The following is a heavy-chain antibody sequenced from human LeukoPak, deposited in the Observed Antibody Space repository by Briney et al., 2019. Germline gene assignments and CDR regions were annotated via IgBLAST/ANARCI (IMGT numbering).Heavy chain of an antibody. V-gene: IGHV1-2*04. J-gene: IGHJ2*01. CDR1: GYTITDYY. CDR3: ARGSPSYAQWHFDL. CDR2: IIPNTGGT. D-gene: IGHD2/OR15-2a*01. Sequence: GASVKVSCKASGYTITDYYLHWVRQAPGQGLEWMGWIIPNTGGTNYAQKFQDWVTMSSDTSISTAYMELSSLRSDDTAAYYCARGSPSYAQWHFDLWGRGTLVTVSS.